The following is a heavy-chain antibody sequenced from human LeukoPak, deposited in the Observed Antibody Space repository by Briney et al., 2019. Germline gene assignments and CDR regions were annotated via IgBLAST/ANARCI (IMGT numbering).Heavy chain of an antibody. CDR2: IDSSSGNL. V-gene: IGHV3-48*01. Sequence: GGSLRLSCAVSRFTFNIHAMSWVRQAPGKGLEWVSYIDSSSGNLYYADSVQGRFAVSRDNAKNSLYLQMNSLRAEDTAVYYYSRGGYDSPGFYYDYWGQGTLVTVSS. CDR3: SRGGYDSPGFYYDY. J-gene: IGHJ4*02. CDR1: RFTFNIHA. D-gene: IGHD3-22*01.